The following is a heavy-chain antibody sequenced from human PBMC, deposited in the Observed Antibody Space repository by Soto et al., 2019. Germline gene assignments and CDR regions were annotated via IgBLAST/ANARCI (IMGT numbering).Heavy chain of an antibody. D-gene: IGHD6-13*01. V-gene: IGHV4-39*07. CDR1: GGSISSSSYY. CDR3: ARVVGIAAAGIDWYFDL. Sequence: ETLSLTCTVSGGSISSSSYYWGWIRQPPGKGLEWIGSIYYSGSTYYNPSLKSRVTISVDTSKNQFSLKLSSVTAADTAVYYCARVVGIAAAGIDWYFDLWGRGTLVTVSS. CDR2: IYYSGST. J-gene: IGHJ2*01.